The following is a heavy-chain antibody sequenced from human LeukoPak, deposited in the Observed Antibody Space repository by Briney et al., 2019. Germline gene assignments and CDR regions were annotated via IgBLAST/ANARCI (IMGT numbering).Heavy chain of an antibody. CDR3: AKDSGFGLNGFDP. CDR2: TYYKSKWYD. V-gene: IGHV6-1*01. CDR1: GDSVSSNSAA. J-gene: IGHJ5*02. D-gene: IGHD3-16*01. Sequence: SQTLSLTCAISGDSVSSNSAAWNWIRQFPSRGLEWLGRTYYKSKWYDDYAVSVKSRITINPDTSKNQFSLQLNSVTPDDTAVYYCAKDSGFGLNGFDPWGQGTLVTVSS.